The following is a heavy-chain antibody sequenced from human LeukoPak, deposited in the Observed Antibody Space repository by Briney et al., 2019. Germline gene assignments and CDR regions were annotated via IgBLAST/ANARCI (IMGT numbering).Heavy chain of an antibody. J-gene: IGHJ6*03. CDR1: GGSISSHY. CDR3: ARVERYYDFWSGYYSYYYYMDV. V-gene: IGHV4-59*11. Sequence: PSETLSLTCTVSGGSISSHYWSWIRQPPGKGLEWNGYIYYSGSTNYNPSLKSRVTISVATSKNQFSLKLSSVTAADTVVYYCARVERYYDFWSGYYSYYYYMDVWGKGTTVTVSS. D-gene: IGHD3-3*01. CDR2: IYYSGST.